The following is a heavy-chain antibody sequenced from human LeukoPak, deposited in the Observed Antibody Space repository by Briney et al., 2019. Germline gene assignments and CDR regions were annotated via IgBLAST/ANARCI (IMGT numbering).Heavy chain of an antibody. J-gene: IGHJ5*02. Sequence: GGSLRLSCAASGFTFSSYAMSWVRQAPGKGLGWSSAISGSGGSTYYADSVKGRFTISRDNSKNTLYLQMNSLRAEDTAVYYCAKDLGYSSSWLNWFDPWGQGTLVTVSS. CDR3: AKDLGYSSSWLNWFDP. D-gene: IGHD6-13*01. CDR1: GFTFSSYA. V-gene: IGHV3-23*01. CDR2: ISGSGGST.